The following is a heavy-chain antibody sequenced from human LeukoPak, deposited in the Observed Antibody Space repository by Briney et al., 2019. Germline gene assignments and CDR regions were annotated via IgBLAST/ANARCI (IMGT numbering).Heavy chain of an antibody. CDR3: ARVNHDSSGYQFYYYYYMDV. CDR2: ISSSGSTI. Sequence: GGSLRLSCAASGFTFSSYEMNWVRQAPGKGLEWVSYISSSGSTIYYADSVKGRFTISRDNAKNSLYLQMNSLRAEDTAVYYCARVNHDSSGYQFYYYYYMDVWGKGTTVTISS. D-gene: IGHD3-22*01. V-gene: IGHV3-48*03. J-gene: IGHJ6*03. CDR1: GFTFSSYE.